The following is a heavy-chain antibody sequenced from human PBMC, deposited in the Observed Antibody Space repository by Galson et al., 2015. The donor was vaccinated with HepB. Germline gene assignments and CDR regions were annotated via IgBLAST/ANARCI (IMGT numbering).Heavy chain of an antibody. CDR3: ARDQRDYIWGSYRRYPLDY. D-gene: IGHD3-16*02. CDR2: ISTYSGNT. J-gene: IGHJ4*02. CDR1: GYTFTTYG. V-gene: IGHV1-18*01. Sequence: QSGAEVKKPGASVKVSCKASGYTFTTYGISWVRQAPGQGLEWVGWISTYSGNTNYAQKLQGRVTMTTDTSTSTAYMELRSLRSDDTAVYYCARDQRDYIWGSYRRYPLDYWGQGTLVTVSS.